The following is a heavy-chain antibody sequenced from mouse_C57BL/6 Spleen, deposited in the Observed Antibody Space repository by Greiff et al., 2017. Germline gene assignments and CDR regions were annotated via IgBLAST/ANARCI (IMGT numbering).Heavy chain of an antibody. J-gene: IGHJ4*01. CDR3: ARGGDYDRGYAMDY. CDR2: IYPGDGDT. Sequence: LQESGPELVKPGASVTISCKASGYAFSSSWMNWVKQRPGKGLEWIGRIYPGDGDTNYNGKFKGKATLTADKSSSTAYMQRSSLTSEDSAVYFCARGGDYDRGYAMDYWGQGTSVTVSS. V-gene: IGHV1-82*01. D-gene: IGHD2-4*01. CDR1: GYAFSSSW.